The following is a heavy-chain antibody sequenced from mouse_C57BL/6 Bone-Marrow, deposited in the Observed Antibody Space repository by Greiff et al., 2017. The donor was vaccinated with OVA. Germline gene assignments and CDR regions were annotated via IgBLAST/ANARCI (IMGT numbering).Heavy chain of an antibody. CDR1: GYTFTDYY. CDR3: ASYNYCAMDY. V-gene: IGHV1-76*01. D-gene: IGHD1-3*01. Sequence: QVQLKESGAELVRPGASVKLSCKASGYTFTDYYINWVKQRPGQGLEWIARIYPGSGNTYYNEKFKGKATLTAEKSSSTAYMQLSSLTSEDSAVYFCASYNYCAMDYWGQGTSVTVSS. J-gene: IGHJ4*01. CDR2: IYPGSGNT.